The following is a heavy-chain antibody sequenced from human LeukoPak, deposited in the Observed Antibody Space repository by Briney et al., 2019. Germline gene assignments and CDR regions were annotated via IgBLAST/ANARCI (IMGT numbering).Heavy chain of an antibody. D-gene: IGHD3-22*01. Sequence: GGPLRLSCAASGFSFSSYGMSWVRQGPGKGLEWVSTMNGSGGNTDYADSVKGPFTISRDNSKNTLYLQMHSLRAEDTAVYYCAFDWYDSSGDGTFDYWGQGTLVTVSS. CDR2: MNGSGGNT. J-gene: IGHJ4*02. CDR1: GFSFSSYG. V-gene: IGHV3-23*01. CDR3: AFDWYDSSGDGTFDY.